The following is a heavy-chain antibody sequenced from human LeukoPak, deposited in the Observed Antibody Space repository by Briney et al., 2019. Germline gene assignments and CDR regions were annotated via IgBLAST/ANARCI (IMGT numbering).Heavy chain of an antibody. CDR3: ARDQICTNGVCYLTRNDY. Sequence: GGSLRLSCAVSGFTFSSYGMHWVRQAPGKGLXXXXXXXXXXSYIYYADSVXGRFTIXRDNAKNSLYLQMNSLRPEETAVYYCARDQICTNGVCYLTRNDYWGQGTLVTVSS. CDR1: GFTFSSYG. D-gene: IGHD2-8*01. CDR2: XXXXXSYI. V-gene: IGHV3-21*01. J-gene: IGHJ4*02.